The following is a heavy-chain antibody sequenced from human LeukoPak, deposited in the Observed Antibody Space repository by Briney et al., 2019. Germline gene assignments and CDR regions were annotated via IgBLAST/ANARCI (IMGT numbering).Heavy chain of an antibody. CDR3: ARTYSTTSYFFDY. CDR2: IDWDDDI. J-gene: IGHJ4*02. Sequence: SGPTLVNPTQTLTLTCTFSGFSLRTSGMRVSWIRQPPGKALEWLARIDWDDDIFYRTSLKTRLTISKDTSKNQVVLIMTNMDPVGTATYYCARTYSTTSYFFDYWGQGTLVTVSS. D-gene: IGHD2-2*01. V-gene: IGHV2-70*04. CDR1: GFSLRTSGMR.